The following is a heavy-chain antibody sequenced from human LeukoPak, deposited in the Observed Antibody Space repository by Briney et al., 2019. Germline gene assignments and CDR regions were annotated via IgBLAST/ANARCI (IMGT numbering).Heavy chain of an antibody. D-gene: IGHD6-19*01. V-gene: IGHV1-2*02. CDR2: NNPNSGGT. CDR1: GYTFTGYY. Sequence: ASVKVSCKASGYTFTGYYMHWVRQAPGQGLEWMGWNNPNSGGTNYAQKFQGRVTMTRDTPISTAYMELSRLRSDDTAVYYCAREMRSSGWYSDWGQGTLVTVSS. CDR3: AREMRSSGWYSD. J-gene: IGHJ4*02.